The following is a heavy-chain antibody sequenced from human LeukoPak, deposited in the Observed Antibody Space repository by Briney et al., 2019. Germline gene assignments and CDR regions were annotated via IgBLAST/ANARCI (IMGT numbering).Heavy chain of an antibody. J-gene: IGHJ4*02. CDR2: ISGGGGAA. Sequence: GGSLRLSCAASGFTFNSYAISWVRQAPGKGLEWVSAISGGGGAAFYADSVKGRFTISRDNSENMLSLQMNSLRADDTAVYYCAKVAGYFENWGQGTLVTVSS. V-gene: IGHV3-23*01. CDR1: GFTFNSYA. CDR3: AKVAGYFEN.